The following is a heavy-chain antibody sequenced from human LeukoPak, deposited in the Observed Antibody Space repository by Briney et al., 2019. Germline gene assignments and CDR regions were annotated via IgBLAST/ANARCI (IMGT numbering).Heavy chain of an antibody. Sequence: GGSLRLSCAASGFTVSSNYMSWVRQAPGKGLEWVSVIYSGGSTYYADSVKGRFTISRDNSKNTLYLQMNSLRAEDTDVYYCAREFRVYASAYYYYYMDVWGKGTTVTVSS. CDR1: GFTVSSNY. CDR2: IYSGGST. J-gene: IGHJ6*03. V-gene: IGHV3-66*01. D-gene: IGHD2-8*01. CDR3: AREFRVYASAYYYYYMDV.